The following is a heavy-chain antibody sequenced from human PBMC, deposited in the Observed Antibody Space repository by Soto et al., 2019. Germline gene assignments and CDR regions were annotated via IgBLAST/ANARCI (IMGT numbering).Heavy chain of an antibody. J-gene: IGHJ4*02. D-gene: IGHD6-19*01. CDR3: AKDKMEQWLVGGYYDY. CDR1: GFTFSSHA. Sequence: PGGSLRLSCAASGFTFSSHAMSWVRQAPGKGLEWVSSTIDSGGRSYHADSVRGRFTISRDNSKNTLYLQMNSLRADDTAIYYCAKDKMEQWLVGGYYDYWGQGALGTVST. V-gene: IGHV3-23*01. CDR2: TIDSGGRS.